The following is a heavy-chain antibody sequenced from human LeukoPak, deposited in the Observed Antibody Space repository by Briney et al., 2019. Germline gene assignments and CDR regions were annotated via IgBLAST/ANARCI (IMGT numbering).Heavy chain of an antibody. J-gene: IGHJ4*02. CDR3: ARTGERGSGWAIRRSNPHRKYFDY. Sequence: PSETLSLTCTVSGGSISSYHWSWFRQAPGKGLEWIGYIYDSGSTNFNPSLKSRVTISVDTSKNQFSLKLSSVTAADTAVYYCARTGERGSGWAIRRSNPHRKYFDYWGQGTLVTVSS. CDR2: IYDSGST. D-gene: IGHD6-19*01. CDR1: GGSISSYH. V-gene: IGHV4-59*12.